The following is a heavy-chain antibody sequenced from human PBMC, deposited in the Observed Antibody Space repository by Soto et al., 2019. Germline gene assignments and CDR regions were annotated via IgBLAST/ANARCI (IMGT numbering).Heavy chain of an antibody. D-gene: IGHD4-17*01. V-gene: IGHV3-30-3*01. J-gene: IGHJ4*02. Sequence: QVQLEESGGGVFQPGRSLRLSCKGSGFTFSSYAIQWVRQAPGKGLEWVADISDDGTNKHTADSVKGRFTISRDNSRNTVYLQVNSLRLEDTAVYYCVRRLTTTVTAMGYWGQGTPVTVSS. CDR1: GFTFSSYA. CDR2: ISDDGTNK. CDR3: VRRLTTTVTAMGY.